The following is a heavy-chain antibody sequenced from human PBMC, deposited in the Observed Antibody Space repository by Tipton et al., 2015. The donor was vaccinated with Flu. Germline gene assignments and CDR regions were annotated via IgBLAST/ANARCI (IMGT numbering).Heavy chain of an antibody. CDR3: ARGTVTTFLSYYYYYGMDV. D-gene: IGHD4-17*01. Sequence: TLSLTCAVYGGSFSGYYWSWIRQPPGKGLEWIGEINHSGSTNYNPSLKSRVTISVDTSKNQFSLKLSSVTAADTAVYYCARGTVTTFLSYYYYYGMDVWGQGTTVTVSS. CDR1: GGSFSGYY. V-gene: IGHV4-34*01. J-gene: IGHJ6*02. CDR2: INHSGST.